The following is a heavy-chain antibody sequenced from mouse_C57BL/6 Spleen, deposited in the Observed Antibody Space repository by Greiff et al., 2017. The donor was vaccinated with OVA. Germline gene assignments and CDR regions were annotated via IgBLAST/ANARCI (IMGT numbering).Heavy chain of an antibody. CDR3: ARRGGYDDYAMDY. V-gene: IGHV1-78*01. CDR2: IYPRDGST. CDR1: GYTFTDHT. J-gene: IGHJ4*01. Sequence: VKLQESDAELVKPGASVKISCKVSGYTFTDHTIHWMKQRPEQGLEWIGYIYPRDGSTKYNEKFKGKATLTADTSSSTAYMQLNSLTSEDSAGECCARRGGYDDYAMDYWGQGTSVTVSS. D-gene: IGHD2-14*01.